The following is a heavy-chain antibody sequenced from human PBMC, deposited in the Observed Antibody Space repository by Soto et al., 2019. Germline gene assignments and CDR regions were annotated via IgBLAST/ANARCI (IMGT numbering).Heavy chain of an antibody. CDR1: GYTFNSYY. V-gene: IGHV1-2*02. D-gene: IGHD3-16*01. CDR2: INPNSDVT. J-gene: IGHJ4*02. Sequence: QVQLVQSGAEVKKPGASVKVSCKASGYTFNSYYIHWVRQAPGQGLEWMGWINPNSDVTGYAQSFPGKVPMARDMSMTTAYMDLTKLRSDDTAVYYCVRVGLNRNYDFDFWGQGTLITVSS. CDR3: VRVGLNRNYDFDF.